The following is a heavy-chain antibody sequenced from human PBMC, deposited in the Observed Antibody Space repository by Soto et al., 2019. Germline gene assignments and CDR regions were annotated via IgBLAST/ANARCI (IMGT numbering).Heavy chain of an antibody. D-gene: IGHD3-3*02. CDR1: VASIRSNNR. J-gene: IGHJ5*02. V-gene: IGHV4-4*02. Sequence: SETLSLTCAVSVASIRSNNRWSWVRQSPGKGLEWIGEIFHSGSTNYNPSLKTRLTISVDKSKNQFSLKLSSVTAADTAVYYCASPKIAFYNWFDPWGQGTLVTVSS. CDR2: IFHSGST. CDR3: ASPKIAFYNWFDP.